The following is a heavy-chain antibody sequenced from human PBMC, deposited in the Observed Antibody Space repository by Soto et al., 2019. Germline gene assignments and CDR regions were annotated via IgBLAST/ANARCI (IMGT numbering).Heavy chain of an antibody. CDR1: GYSFTSYG. V-gene: IGHV1-18*01. CDR2: ISAYNGNT. D-gene: IGHD3-22*01. Sequence: PGESLKISCKGSGYSFTSYGISWVRQAPGQGLEWMGWISAYNGNTNYAQKLQGRVTMTTDTSTSTAYMELRSLRSDDTAVYYCARGLNPYYYDSSGQTPPGNWGQGTLVTVSS. J-gene: IGHJ4*02. CDR3: ARGLNPYYYDSSGQTPPGN.